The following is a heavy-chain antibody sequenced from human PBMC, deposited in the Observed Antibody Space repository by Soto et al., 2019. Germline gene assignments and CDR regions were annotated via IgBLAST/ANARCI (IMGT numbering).Heavy chain of an antibody. CDR1: GFTFSDHY. Sequence: GGSLRLSCAASGFTFSDHYMSWIRQAPGKGLEWIGYSSNSGSFTRYADSVKGRFSISRDNAKNSLYLQINSLRGDDTGFYFCAKDNGGVWSAPRGGSYAYYGMDVWGQGTTVTVSS. CDR3: AKDNGGVWSAPRGGSYAYYGMDV. D-gene: IGHD3-3*01. V-gene: IGHV3-11*03. CDR2: SSNSGSFT. J-gene: IGHJ6*02.